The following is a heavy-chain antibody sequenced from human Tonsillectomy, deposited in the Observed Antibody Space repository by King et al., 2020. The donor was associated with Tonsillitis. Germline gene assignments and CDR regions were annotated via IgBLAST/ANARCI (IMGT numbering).Heavy chain of an antibody. CDR1: GFSLSTSGMC. V-gene: IGHV2-70*01. Sequence: TLKESGPALVKPTQTLTLTGTFSGFSLSTSGMCVSWIRQPPGKALEWLALIDWDDDKYYSTSLKTRLTISKDTSKNQVVLTMTNMDPVDTATYYCARIVGPPYDSSGFASHPVYYGMDVWGQGTTVTVSS. J-gene: IGHJ6*02. D-gene: IGHD3-22*01. CDR3: ARIVGPPYDSSGFASHPVYYGMDV. CDR2: IDWDDDK.